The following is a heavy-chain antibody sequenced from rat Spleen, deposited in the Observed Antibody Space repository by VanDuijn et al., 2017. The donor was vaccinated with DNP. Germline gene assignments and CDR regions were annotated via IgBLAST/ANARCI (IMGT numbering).Heavy chain of an antibody. J-gene: IGHJ3*01. D-gene: IGHD5-1*01. Sequence: QVQLKESGPGLVQPSQTLSLTCTVSGFSLTTYSVSWVRQPSGKGLEWIVAVWRGGSTDYNSALKSRLSISRDTSKSQVFLRMDSLQTEDTAIYFCANGSPFTYWGQGTLVTVSS. V-gene: IGHV2-15*01. CDR2: VWRGGST. CDR1: GFSLTTYS. CDR3: ANGSPFTY.